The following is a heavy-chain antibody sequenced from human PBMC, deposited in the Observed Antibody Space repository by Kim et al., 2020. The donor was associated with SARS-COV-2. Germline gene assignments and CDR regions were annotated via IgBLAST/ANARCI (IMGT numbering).Heavy chain of an antibody. CDR3: ARDRLVSPYGMDV. CDR2: IYYSGST. J-gene: IGHJ6*02. CDR1: GGSISSYY. V-gene: IGHV4-59*01. D-gene: IGHD1-20*01. Sequence: SETLSLTCTVSGGSISSYYWSWIRQPPGKGLEWIGYIYYSGSTNYNPSLKSRVTISVDTSKNQFSLKLSSVTAADTAVYYCARDRLVSPYGMDVWGQGTTVTVSS.